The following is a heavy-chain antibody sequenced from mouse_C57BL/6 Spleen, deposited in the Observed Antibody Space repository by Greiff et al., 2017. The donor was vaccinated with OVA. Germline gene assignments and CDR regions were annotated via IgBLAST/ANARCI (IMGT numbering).Heavy chain of an antibody. D-gene: IGHD6-5*01. V-gene: IGHV1-43*01. J-gene: IGHJ2*01. Sequence: EVQLQQSGPELVKPGASVKISCKASGYSFTGYYMHWVKQSSEKSLEWIGEINPSTGGTSYNQKFKGKATLTVDKSSSTAYMQLKSLTSEDSAVDYCARSLSNYFDYWGQGTTLTVSS. CDR2: INPSTGGT. CDR1: GYSFTGYY. CDR3: ARSLSNYFDY.